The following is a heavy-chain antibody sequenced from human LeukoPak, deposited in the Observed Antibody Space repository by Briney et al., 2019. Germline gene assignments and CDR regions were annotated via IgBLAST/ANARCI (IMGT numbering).Heavy chain of an antibody. Sequence: SETLTLTCTVSGGSITGYYGNWIRQPAGQGLEWLGRVYSSGVGNYNPSLTSRVTMSVDTSKNQFSLKLTSLTAADTAVYYCAREEFLHEIDSSGYLFYWGQGTLVTVSS. CDR2: VYSSGVG. V-gene: IGHV4-4*07. D-gene: IGHD3-22*01. CDR3: AREEFLHEIDSSGYLFY. CDR1: GGSITGYY. J-gene: IGHJ4*02.